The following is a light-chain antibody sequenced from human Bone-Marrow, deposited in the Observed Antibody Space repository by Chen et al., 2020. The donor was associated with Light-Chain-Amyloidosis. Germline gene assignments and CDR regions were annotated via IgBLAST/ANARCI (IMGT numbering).Light chain of an antibody. CDR2: AAS. V-gene: IGKV1-39*01. J-gene: IGKJ2*01. CDR3: HQSFNNPGT. Sequence: DIQMTQSPSSLSASVGDRVTITCRASESISTYLNWYQQRPGKAPKLLIFAASSLQSGVPSRFGGSGSGTDFTLTISSLQPEDSATYYCHQSFNNPGTFGQGTKVEIK. CDR1: ESISTY.